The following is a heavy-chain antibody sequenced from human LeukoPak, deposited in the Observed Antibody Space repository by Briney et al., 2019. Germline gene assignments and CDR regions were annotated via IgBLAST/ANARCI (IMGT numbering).Heavy chain of an antibody. D-gene: IGHD5-18*01. V-gene: IGHV4-59*01. CDR2: IYYSGST. Sequence: PSETLSLTCTVSGGSINSYYWNRIRQPPGKGLEWIGYIYYSGSTNYNPSLKSRVTISVDTSKNQFSLKLTSVTAADTAVYYCASLNTYGYNYFDYWGQGTLVTVSS. CDR1: GGSINSYY. CDR3: ASLNTYGYNYFDY. J-gene: IGHJ4*02.